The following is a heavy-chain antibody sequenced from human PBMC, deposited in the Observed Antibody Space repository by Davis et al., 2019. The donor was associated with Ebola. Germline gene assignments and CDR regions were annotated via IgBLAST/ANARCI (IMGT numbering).Heavy chain of an antibody. V-gene: IGHV3-11*04. Sequence: PGGSLRLSCAASGFTFSDYYMGWIRQAPGKGLECLSYISYSGNNIYDADSVKGRFTISRDNAKNSLYLQMNSLGVEDTAVYYCARDPWDFWGQGTLVTVSS. J-gene: IGHJ4*02. CDR1: GFTFSDYY. CDR3: ARDPWDF. CDR2: ISYSGNNI.